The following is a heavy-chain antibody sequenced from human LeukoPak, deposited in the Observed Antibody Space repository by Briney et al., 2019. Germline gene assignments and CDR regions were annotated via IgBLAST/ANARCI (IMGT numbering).Heavy chain of an antibody. CDR3: AKRLARYSVYDGNNWFDP. J-gene: IGHJ5*02. V-gene: IGHV1-2*02. D-gene: IGHD5/OR15-5a*01. CDR1: GYTFTGYY. CDR2: INPNSGGT. Sequence: GASVKVSCKASGYTFTGYYMHWLRQAPGPGLEGMGWINPNSGGTNYAQKFQGRVTMTRDTSISTAYTELTRLRSGDTAVHYCAKRLARYSVYDGNNWFDPWRQATMVTVSS.